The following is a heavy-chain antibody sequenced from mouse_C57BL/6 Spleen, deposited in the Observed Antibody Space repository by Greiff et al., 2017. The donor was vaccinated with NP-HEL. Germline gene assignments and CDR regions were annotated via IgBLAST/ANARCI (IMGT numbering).Heavy chain of an antibody. CDR1: GYTFTSYW. J-gene: IGHJ4*01. CDR3: ARRGDYEYYAMDY. Sequence: VQLQQPGAELVKPGASVKLSCKASGYTFTSYWMHWVKQRPGQGLEWIGMIHPNSGSTNYNEKFKSKATLTVDKSSSTAYMQLSSLTSEDSAVYYCARRGDYEYYAMDYWGQGTSVTVSS. V-gene: IGHV1-64*01. D-gene: IGHD2-4*01. CDR2: IHPNSGST.